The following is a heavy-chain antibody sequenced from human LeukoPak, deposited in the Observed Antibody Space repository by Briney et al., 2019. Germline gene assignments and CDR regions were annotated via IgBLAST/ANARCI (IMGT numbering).Heavy chain of an antibody. J-gene: IGHJ3*02. CDR3: VRGSFYYCDALHI. V-gene: IGHV3-74*01. CDR1: GFTLSNYW. D-gene: IGHD3-22*01. Sequence: PGGSLRLSCAASGFTLSNYWMYWVRQAPGKGLEWVSGINSDGSSTSYAESVKGRFTISRDNARNTLYLQMNSLRAEDTAVYYCVRGSFYYCDALHIWGQGTMVTVSS. CDR2: INSDGSST.